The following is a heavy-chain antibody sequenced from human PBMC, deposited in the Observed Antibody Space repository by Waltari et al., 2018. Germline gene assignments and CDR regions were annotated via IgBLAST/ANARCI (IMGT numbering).Heavy chain of an antibody. D-gene: IGHD1-1*01. V-gene: IGHV4-61*02. Sequence: QVQLQESGPGLVKPSQTLSLTCNVSGGSLSSPRYFWCWIRQPAGKGLEGVGRVCLSGKTDYNPARKGRLSIPRDTSKGQFFLRLRSVTAADTAVYCCARGLDNWNAEDYWGQGTLVTVSS. J-gene: IGHJ4*02. CDR3: ARGLDNWNAEDY. CDR2: VCLSGKT. CDR1: GGSLSSPRYF.